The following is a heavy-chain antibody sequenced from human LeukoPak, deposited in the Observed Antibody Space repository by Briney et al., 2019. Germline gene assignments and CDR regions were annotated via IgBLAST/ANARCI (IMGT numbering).Heavy chain of an antibody. D-gene: IGHD4-17*01. J-gene: IGHJ4*02. Sequence: SETLSLTCTVSGGSISSGGYYWGWIRQPPGKGLEWIGHIYYYGSTYYNPSLKSRVTISIDTSKNQFSLRLTSLTAADTAVYYCASLGDYGDYWGQGTLVTVSS. CDR1: GGSISSGGYY. CDR3: ASLGDYGDY. V-gene: IGHV4-39*07. CDR2: IYYYGST.